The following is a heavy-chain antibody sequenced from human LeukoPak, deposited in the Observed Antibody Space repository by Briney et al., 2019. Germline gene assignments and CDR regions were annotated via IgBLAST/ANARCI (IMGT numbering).Heavy chain of an antibody. D-gene: IGHD3-10*01. J-gene: IGHJ4*02. V-gene: IGHV3-23*01. CDR3: ARGRNYGSGSYVFDY. CDR2: ISNSGDTT. Sequence: GGSLRFSCAASGFTFSDYYMSWVRQAPGKELEWVSRISNSGDTTNYADSVKGRFTISRDNSKNSVYLQMNSLRAEDTAVYYCARGRNYGSGSYVFDYWGQGTLITVSS. CDR1: GFTFSDYY.